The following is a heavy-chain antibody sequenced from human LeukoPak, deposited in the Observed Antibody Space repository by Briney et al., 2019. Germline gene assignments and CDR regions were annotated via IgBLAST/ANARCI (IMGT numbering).Heavy chain of an antibody. J-gene: IGHJ4*02. V-gene: IGHV3-33*01. CDR1: GFTFSHYG. CDR3: ARDGINGSYWRFLES. D-gene: IGHD2-8*01. Sequence: PGGSLRLSCTASGFTFSHYGMHWVRQTPGKGLEWVALIWYDGSRNDYTDSVKGRFTISRVDSKNLLSLQMDSLRVEDTAVYYCARDGINGSYWRFLESWGQGALVTVSS. CDR2: IWYDGSRN.